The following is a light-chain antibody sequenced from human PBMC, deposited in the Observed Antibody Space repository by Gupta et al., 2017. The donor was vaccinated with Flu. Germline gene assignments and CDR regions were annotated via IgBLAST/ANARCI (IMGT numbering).Light chain of an antibody. Sequence: GERATLSCRASQSVRSNLAWYQQKPGQAPRLLIYGASTRATDIPARFSGSGSGTDFTLTISSLQSEDFAVYYCQQYNNWPGTFGQGTKLEIK. CDR2: GAS. V-gene: IGKV3-15*01. CDR1: QSVRSN. CDR3: QQYNNWPGT. J-gene: IGKJ2*01.